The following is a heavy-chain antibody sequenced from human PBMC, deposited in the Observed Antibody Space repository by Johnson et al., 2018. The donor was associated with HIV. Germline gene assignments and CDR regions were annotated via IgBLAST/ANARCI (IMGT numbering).Heavy chain of an antibody. V-gene: IGHV3-15*01. CDR1: GFTFSNAW. CDR3: ARPHSGQYQYAFDI. CDR2: IKSKTDGGTT. Sequence: EVQLLESGGGLVKPGGSLRLSCAASGFTFSNAWMSWVRQAPGKGLEWVGRIKSKTDGGTTDYAAPVKDRFSISRDNSKNTLFLQMNSLRAEDTALYYCARPHSGQYQYAFDIWGQGTEVIVSS. J-gene: IGHJ3*02. D-gene: IGHD1-26*01.